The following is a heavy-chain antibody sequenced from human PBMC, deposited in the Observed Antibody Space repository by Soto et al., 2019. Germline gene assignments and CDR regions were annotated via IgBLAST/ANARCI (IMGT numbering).Heavy chain of an antibody. CDR1: GFTFSSYA. Sequence: GGSLRLSCAASGFTFSSYAMSWVRQAPGKGLEWVSVITDNGSSEYYADSVKGRFTISRDNSKNTLYLQMNSLRAEDTAVYYCAKSSSSGWYKAFDYWGQGTLVTVSS. CDR3: AKSSSSGWYKAFDY. D-gene: IGHD6-19*01. CDR2: ITDNGSSE. V-gene: IGHV3-23*01. J-gene: IGHJ4*02.